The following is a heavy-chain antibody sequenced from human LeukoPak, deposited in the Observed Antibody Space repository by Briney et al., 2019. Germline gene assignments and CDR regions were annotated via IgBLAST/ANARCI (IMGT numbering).Heavy chain of an antibody. J-gene: IGHJ4*02. V-gene: IGHV4-61*02. D-gene: IGHD4-17*01. CDR2: IYTSGST. Sequence: SETLSLTCTVSGGSISSGSYYWSWIRQPAGKGLEWIGRIYTSGSTNYNPFLKSRVTISLDMSKNQFSLNPTSVTAADTAMYYCARYFRLRTDDGDYIGLFDYWGQGTLVPVSS. CDR1: GGSISSGSYY. CDR3: ARYFRLRTDDGDYIGLFDY.